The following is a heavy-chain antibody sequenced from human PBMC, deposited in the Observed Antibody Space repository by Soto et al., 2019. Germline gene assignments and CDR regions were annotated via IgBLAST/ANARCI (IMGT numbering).Heavy chain of an antibody. CDR3: ARVGAPGGYYYYFDY. V-gene: IGHV3-7*01. Sequence: GGSLRLSCAASGFRFNSYWMSWVRQAPGKGLEWVANIKEDGSEKYYVDSVKGRFSISRDNAKNSLYLQMNSLRAEDTALYYCARVGAPGGYYYYFDYWGQGTLVTVSS. J-gene: IGHJ4*02. CDR2: IKEDGSEK. CDR1: GFRFNSYW. D-gene: IGHD3-22*01.